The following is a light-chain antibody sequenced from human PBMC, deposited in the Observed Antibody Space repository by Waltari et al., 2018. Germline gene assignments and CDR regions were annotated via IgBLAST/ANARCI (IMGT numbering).Light chain of an antibody. Sequence: EIVLTQSQATLSLSPGERATLSCRASQSVSSYLAWYQQKPGQAPRLLIYDAPNRAPGIPAMFSGSGSGTDFTLTISSLEPEDFAVYYCQQRRNWPPLFGQGTKLEIK. CDR3: QQRRNWPPL. CDR1: QSVSSY. J-gene: IGKJ2*01. CDR2: DAP. V-gene: IGKV3-11*01.